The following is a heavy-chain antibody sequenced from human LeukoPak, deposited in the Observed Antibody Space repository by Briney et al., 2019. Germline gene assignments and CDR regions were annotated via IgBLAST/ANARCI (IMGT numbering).Heavy chain of an antibody. CDR1: GGSISSYY. D-gene: IGHD3-22*01. CDR2: IYYSGTT. Sequence: KPSETLSLTCTVSGGSISSYYWSWIRQPPGKGLEWIGYIYYSGTTNYNPSLKSRVTISVDTSKNQFSLKLSSVTAADTAVYYCARGPPPITYYDSRVVNWFDPWGQGTLVTVSS. J-gene: IGHJ5*02. CDR3: ARGPPPITYYDSRVVNWFDP. V-gene: IGHV4-59*01.